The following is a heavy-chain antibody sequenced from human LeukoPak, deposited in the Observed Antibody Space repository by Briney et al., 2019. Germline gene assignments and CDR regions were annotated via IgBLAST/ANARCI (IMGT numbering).Heavy chain of an antibody. CDR2: ISAYNGNT. D-gene: IGHD2-2*01. V-gene: IGHV1-18*01. CDR3: ARGRPEVIVVVPADPFDY. Sequence: ASVKVSCKASGYTFTSYGISWVRQAPGQGLEWMGWISAYNGNTNYAQKLQGRVTMTTDTSTSTAYMELRSLRSDDTAVYYCARGRPEVIVVVPADPFDYWGQGTLVTVSS. CDR1: GYTFTSYG. J-gene: IGHJ4*02.